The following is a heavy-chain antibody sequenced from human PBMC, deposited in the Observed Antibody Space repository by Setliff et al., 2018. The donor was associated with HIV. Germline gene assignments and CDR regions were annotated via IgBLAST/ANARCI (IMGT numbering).Heavy chain of an antibody. CDR1: GFTFTDYI. J-gene: IGHJ4*01. D-gene: IGHD5-12*01. CDR3: VTDRDGYNH. CDR2: INSDGSDT. Sequence: PGGSLRLSCAGSGFTFTDYIMHWVRQVPGKGLVWVSRINSDGSDTRYADSVKGRFTISRDNAKNTLYLQMNSLRVEDTAVFYRVTDRDGYNHWGHGTLVTVSS. V-gene: IGHV3-74*01.